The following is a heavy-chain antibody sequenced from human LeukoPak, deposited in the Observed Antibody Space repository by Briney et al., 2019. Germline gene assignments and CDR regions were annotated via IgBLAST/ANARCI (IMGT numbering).Heavy chain of an antibody. CDR1: GGPISSSSYY. V-gene: IGHV4-39*07. J-gene: IGHJ5*02. CDR2: IYHSGST. D-gene: IGHD6-13*01. CDR3: ARGYSSSWYINWFDP. Sequence: SETLSLTCTVSGGPISSSSYYWGWIRQPPGKGLEWLGSIYHSGSTYCNPSLKSRVTISVDTSKNQFSLKLTSATAADTAVYYCARGYSSSWYINWFDPWGQGTLVTVSS.